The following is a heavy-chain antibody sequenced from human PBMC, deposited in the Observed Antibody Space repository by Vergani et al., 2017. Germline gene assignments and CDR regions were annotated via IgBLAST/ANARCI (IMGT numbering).Heavy chain of an antibody. CDR1: GGSISSYY. J-gene: IGHJ5*02. D-gene: IGHD3-3*02. V-gene: IGHV4-59*08. Sequence: QVQLQESGPGLVKPSETLSLTCTVSGGSISSYYWSWIRQPPGKGLEWIGYIYYSGSTNYNPSLKRRVTMSVDTSKNQFSLKLTSVTAADTAVYYCARLSLRGWFDPWGQGTLVTVSS. CDR3: ARLSLRGWFDP. CDR2: IYYSGST.